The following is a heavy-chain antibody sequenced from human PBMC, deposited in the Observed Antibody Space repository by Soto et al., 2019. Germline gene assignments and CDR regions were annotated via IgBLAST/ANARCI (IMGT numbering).Heavy chain of an antibody. D-gene: IGHD1-1*01. Sequence: QVQLVQSGDEVKKPGASVKVSCKASGYIFVNYGIAWVRQAPGQGLGWMGWISPYTGNTHSATKVQGRVTMTANTTTSTAYMDLVTLTFDDTAVYYWLIVDNYVTTSPQDVWGQGTTVTLSS. CDR2: ISPYTGNT. J-gene: IGHJ6*02. CDR1: GYIFVNYG. CDR3: LIVDNYVTTSPQDV. V-gene: IGHV1-18*01.